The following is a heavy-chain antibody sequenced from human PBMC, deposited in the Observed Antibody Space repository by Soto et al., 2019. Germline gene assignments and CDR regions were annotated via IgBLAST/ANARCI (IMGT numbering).Heavy chain of an antibody. D-gene: IGHD3-10*01. J-gene: IGHJ4*02. CDR1: GFTFSGSA. CDR2: IRSKANSYAT. Sequence: EVQLVESGGGLVQPGGSLKLSCAASGFTFSGSAMHWVRQASGKGLEWVGRIRSKANSYATAYAASVKGRFTISRDDSKNTAYLQMNSLKSEDTAVYYCTGGTMVRGVIITFGYWGQGTLVTVSS. V-gene: IGHV3-73*02. CDR3: TGGTMVRGVIITFGY.